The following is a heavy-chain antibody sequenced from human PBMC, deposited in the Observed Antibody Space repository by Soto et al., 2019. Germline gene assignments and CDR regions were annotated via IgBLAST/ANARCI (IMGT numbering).Heavy chain of an antibody. CDR3: ARDRSPIAAAEEFQH. V-gene: IGHV3-23*01. CDR2: ISGSGNPT. Sequence: PGGSLRLSCAASGFTFSYYAMTWVRQAPGKGLEWVSTISGSGNPTFYADSVKGRFTVSRGNSKNTLCVQRDSLRAEDTSVYYCARDRSPIAAAEEFQHWGQGTLVTVSS. D-gene: IGHD6-13*01. J-gene: IGHJ1*01. CDR1: GFTFSYYA.